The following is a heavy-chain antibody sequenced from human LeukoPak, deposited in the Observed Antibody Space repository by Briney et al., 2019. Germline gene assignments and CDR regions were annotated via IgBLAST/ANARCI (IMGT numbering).Heavy chain of an antibody. CDR2: ISFDGGNK. D-gene: IGHD6-13*01. J-gene: IGHJ4*02. Sequence: GGSLRLSCAASGFSFDSYAMHWVRQAPGKGLEWLAVISFDGGNKYYADSVKGRFIISRDNSKNTLYLEMNSLRAEDTAVYYCAKDLSAGHYWGQGTLVTVSS. V-gene: IGHV3-30-3*01. CDR3: AKDLSAGHY. CDR1: GFSFDSYA.